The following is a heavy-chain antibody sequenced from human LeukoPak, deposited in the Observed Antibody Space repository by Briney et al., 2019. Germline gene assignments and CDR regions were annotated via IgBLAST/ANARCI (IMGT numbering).Heavy chain of an antibody. Sequence: PGGSLRLSCAASGFKFDDYGMSWVRQVPGKGLEWVSGINWNGGSRGYADSVKGRFTISRDNAKNSLYLQMNSLRAKDTAVYYCAGSGYSYGNWYFDLWGRGTLVTVSS. CDR1: GFKFDDYG. V-gene: IGHV3-20*04. J-gene: IGHJ2*01. D-gene: IGHD5-18*01. CDR2: INWNGGSR. CDR3: AGSGYSYGNWYFDL.